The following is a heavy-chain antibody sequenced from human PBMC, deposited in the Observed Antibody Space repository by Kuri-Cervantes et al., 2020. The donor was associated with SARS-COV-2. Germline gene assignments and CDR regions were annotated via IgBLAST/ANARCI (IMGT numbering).Heavy chain of an antibody. CDR1: GFTVSSNY. CDR3: ARGYEARYSSSWYLDY. D-gene: IGHD6-13*01. J-gene: IGHJ4*02. CDR2: IYGGGGT. V-gene: IGHV3-53*01. Sequence: GGSLRLSCAASGFTVSSNYMSWVRQAPGKGLEWVSIIYGGGGTYYADSVKGRFTIFRDNSKNTLYLQMNSLRAEDTAVYYCARGYEARYSSSWYLDYWGQGTLVTVSS.